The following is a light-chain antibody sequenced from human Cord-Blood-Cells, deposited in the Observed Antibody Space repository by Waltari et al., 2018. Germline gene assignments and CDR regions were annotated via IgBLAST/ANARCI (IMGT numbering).Light chain of an antibody. CDR1: SSDVGSYTL. J-gene: IGLJ2*01. CDR3: CSYAGSSTYVV. CDR2: EGS. V-gene: IGLV2-23*01. Sequence: QSALTQPASVSGSPGQSLTIPRTRTSSDVGSYTLFPWYQQHPGKAPKLRIYEGSKRPSGVSNRFSGSKSGNTASLTISGLQAEDEADYYCCSYAGSSTYVVFGGGTKLTVL.